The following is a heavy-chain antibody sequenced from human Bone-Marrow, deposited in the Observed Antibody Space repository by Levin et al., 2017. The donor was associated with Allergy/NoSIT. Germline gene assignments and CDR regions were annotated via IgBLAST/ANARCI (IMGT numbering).Heavy chain of an antibody. CDR2: ISGSGGST. Sequence: GESLKISCAASGFTFSSYAMSWVRQAPGKGLEWVSAISGSGGSTYYADSVKGRFTISRDNSKNTLYLQMNSLRAEDTAVYYCAKARDYDSSGYYYRLLVWYFDLWGRGTLVTVSS. V-gene: IGHV3-23*01. D-gene: IGHD3-22*01. J-gene: IGHJ2*01. CDR3: AKARDYDSSGYYYRLLVWYFDL. CDR1: GFTFSSYA.